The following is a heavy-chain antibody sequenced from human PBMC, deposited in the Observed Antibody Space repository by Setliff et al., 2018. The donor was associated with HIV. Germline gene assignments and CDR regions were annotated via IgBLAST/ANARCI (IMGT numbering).Heavy chain of an antibody. Sequence: SETLSLTCSVSGYSISSGYYWGWIRQPPGKGLEWIGSIYQTGSTNYNPSLKSRVTVSLDMSNNQFSLKVTSMTAADTAVYYCGRQAWYHQSSGYFVDYWGQGTLVTVSS. CDR3: GRQAWYHQSSGYFVDY. J-gene: IGHJ4*02. V-gene: IGHV4-38-2*02. D-gene: IGHD6-19*01. CDR1: GYSISSGYY. CDR2: IYQTGST.